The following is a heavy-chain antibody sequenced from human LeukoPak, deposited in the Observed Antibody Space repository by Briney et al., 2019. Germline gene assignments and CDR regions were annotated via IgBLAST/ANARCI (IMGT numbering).Heavy chain of an antibody. Sequence: GGSLRLSCAASGFTFSRYGMHWVRQAPGKGRGWVAFIRYDGSNKYYADSVKGRFTISRDNSKNTLYLQMNSLRAEDTAVYYCAKEPPVAGTEYYFDYWGQGTLVTVSS. J-gene: IGHJ4*02. CDR2: IRYDGSNK. CDR1: GFTFSRYG. V-gene: IGHV3-30*02. D-gene: IGHD6-19*01. CDR3: AKEPPVAGTEYYFDY.